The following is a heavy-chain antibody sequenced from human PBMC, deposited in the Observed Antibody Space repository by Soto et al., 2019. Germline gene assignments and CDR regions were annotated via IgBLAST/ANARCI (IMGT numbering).Heavy chain of an antibody. Sequence: PSETLSLTCAVYGGSVRGYYWSWIRQPPGKGLEWIGEINDSGSTKYNPSLKSRVTISVDTSKNQFSLKLSSVTAADTAVYYCARHFSVDYFDYWGQGALVTVSS. CDR2: INDSGST. CDR1: GGSVRGYY. CDR3: ARHFSVDYFDY. V-gene: IGHV4-34*01. J-gene: IGHJ4*02.